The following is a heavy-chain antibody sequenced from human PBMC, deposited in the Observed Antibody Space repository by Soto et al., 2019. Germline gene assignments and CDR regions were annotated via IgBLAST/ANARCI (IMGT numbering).Heavy chain of an antibody. CDR2: IRKKANSYTT. D-gene: IGHD5-12*01. CDR1: GFTFSDHY. V-gene: IGHV3-72*01. CDR3: ARGVIVATSYYFDY. J-gene: IGHJ4*02. Sequence: EVQLVESGGTLVQPGGSLRLSCAASGFTFSDHYMDWVRQPPGKGLEWVGRIRKKANSYTTEYAASVKGRFTISRDDSQNPLYLQMNSLKTEDTAVYYCARGVIVATSYYFDYWGQGTLVTVSS.